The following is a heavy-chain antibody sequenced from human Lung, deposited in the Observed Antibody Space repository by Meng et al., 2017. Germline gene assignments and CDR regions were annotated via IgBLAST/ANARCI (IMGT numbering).Heavy chain of an antibody. CDR3: ARGGVTTDD. D-gene: IGHD4-17*01. V-gene: IGHV3-74*01. J-gene: IGHJ4*02. CDR1: GFTFITHW. Sequence: EVRLVGPGGGLVKPGGSLGLSLAAFGFTFITHWMHWVRQAPGKGLEWVSRITGDGSSTIYADSVQGRFTMSRDNAKNTLSLQMNSLRAEDTAVYYCARGGVTTDDWGQGTLVTVAS. CDR2: ITGDGSST.